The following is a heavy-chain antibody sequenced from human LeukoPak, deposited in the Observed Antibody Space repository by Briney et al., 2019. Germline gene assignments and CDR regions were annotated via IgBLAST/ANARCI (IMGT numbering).Heavy chain of an antibody. CDR1: GHTLVGLS. Sequence: ASVKVSCKVSGHTLVGLSMHWVRQAPGKGLEWMGGFDPEDGETIYAQKLQGRLTMTEDTSTDTAYMELSSLRSEDTAIYYCATSLFPYSANEDSWGQGTLVTVSS. V-gene: IGHV1-24*01. D-gene: IGHD5-12*01. J-gene: IGHJ4*02. CDR3: ATSLFPYSANEDS. CDR2: FDPEDGET.